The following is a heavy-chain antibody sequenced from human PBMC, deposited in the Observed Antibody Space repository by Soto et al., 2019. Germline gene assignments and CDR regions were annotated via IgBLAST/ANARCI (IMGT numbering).Heavy chain of an antibody. D-gene: IGHD1-26*01. CDR1: GGSISSSSYY. J-gene: IGHJ6*02. V-gene: IGHV4-39*01. CDR2: IYYSGST. Sequence: SETLSLTCTVSGGSISSSSYYWGCIRQPPGKGLEWIGSIYYSGSTYYNPSLKSRVTISVDTSKNQFSLKLSSVTAADTAVYYCAKDMGATRGTYYYYYGMDVWGQGTTVTVSS. CDR3: AKDMGATRGTYYYYYGMDV.